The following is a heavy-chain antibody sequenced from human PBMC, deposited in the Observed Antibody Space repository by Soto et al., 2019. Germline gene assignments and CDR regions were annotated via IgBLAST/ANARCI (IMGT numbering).Heavy chain of an antibody. D-gene: IGHD2-15*01. CDR2: IYSSGSA. CDR3: ARGGTRSRDLLTY. J-gene: IGHJ4*02. Sequence: VRLQESGPGLMKPSETLSLTCTLTGGSISEYYWSCIRQPAGKGLEWIGRIYSSGSADYSPSLKTRVTLSVDTSKSQVSLRVTSVTAAETAIYYCARGGTRSRDLLTYWGPGTLVTVSS. CDR1: GGSISEYY. V-gene: IGHV4-4*07.